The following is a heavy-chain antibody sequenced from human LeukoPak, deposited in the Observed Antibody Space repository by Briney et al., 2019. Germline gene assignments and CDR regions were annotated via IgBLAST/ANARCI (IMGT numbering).Heavy chain of an antibody. CDR1: GYSFTSYW. CDR2: IYPGDSDT. Sequence: GESLQISCNGSGYSFTSYWIGWVRQMPGKGLEWMGIIYPGDSDTRYSQSFRGQVTISADKSISTAYLQWSSLKASDTAMYYCARRDSSGWYYFDPWSQGTLVTVSS. CDR3: ARRDSSGWYYFDP. D-gene: IGHD6-19*01. J-gene: IGHJ4*02. V-gene: IGHV5-51*01.